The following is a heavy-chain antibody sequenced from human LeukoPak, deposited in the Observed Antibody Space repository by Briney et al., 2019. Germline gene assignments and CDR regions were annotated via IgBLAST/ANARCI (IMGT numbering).Heavy chain of an antibody. CDR3: SRGPRFDP. CDR2: VNPNSGDT. J-gene: IGHJ5*02. CDR1: GYSFNIYE. V-gene: IGHV1-8*01. Sequence: ASVKVSCKTSGYSFNIYEINWVRQATGQGLEWMGWVNPNSGDTDYAQKFQGSLSMTRNTSIRTAYMELSGLRLEDTAVYYCSRGPRFDPWGQGTQVTVSS.